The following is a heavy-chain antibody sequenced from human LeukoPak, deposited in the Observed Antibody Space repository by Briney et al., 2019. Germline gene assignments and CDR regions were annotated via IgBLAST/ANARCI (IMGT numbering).Heavy chain of an antibody. V-gene: IGHV3-23*01. Sequence: PGGSLRLSCVASGFTFSIYAMSWVRQAPGKGLEWVSSISSSGDYTYYADSVKGRFTISRDNSKNTLYLQMNSLRAEDTAVYYCARLGDGYKLFDYWGQGTLVTVSS. D-gene: IGHD5-24*01. J-gene: IGHJ4*02. CDR1: GFTFSIYA. CDR3: ARLGDGYKLFDY. CDR2: ISSSGDYT.